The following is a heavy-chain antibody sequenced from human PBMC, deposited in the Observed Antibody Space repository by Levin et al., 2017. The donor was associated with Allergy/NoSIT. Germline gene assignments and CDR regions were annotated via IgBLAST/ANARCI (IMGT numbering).Heavy chain of an antibody. J-gene: IGHJ4*02. D-gene: IGHD7-27*01. V-gene: IGHV3-48*01. CDR1: GFILRTSD. CDR2: ITRTSRTI. CDR3: VTDESGDEDFDY. Sequence: GGSLRLSCAASGFILRTSDMNWVRQAPGKGLEWISFITRTSRTISYADSVKGRFTVSRDNAKNSLYLDMNSLRAEDTAVYYCVTDESGDEDFDYWGQGTLVTVSS.